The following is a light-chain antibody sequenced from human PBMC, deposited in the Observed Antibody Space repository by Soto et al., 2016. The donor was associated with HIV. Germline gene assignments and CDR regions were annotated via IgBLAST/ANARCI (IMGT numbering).Light chain of an antibody. CDR2: AAS. CDR3: QQFEKYPLT. J-gene: IGKJ4*01. Sequence: DIQMAQSPSSLSASVGDRVTITCRASQTISTYLNWYQQKPGKAPKLLIYAASNLQSGVPSRFSGSGSGTDFTLTISSLQPEDCATYYCQQFEKYPLTFGGGTKVEIK. V-gene: IGKV1-39*01. CDR1: QTISTY.